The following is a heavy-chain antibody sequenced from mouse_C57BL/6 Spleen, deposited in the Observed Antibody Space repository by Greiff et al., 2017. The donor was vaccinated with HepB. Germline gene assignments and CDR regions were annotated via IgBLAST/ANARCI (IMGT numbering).Heavy chain of an antibody. D-gene: IGHD2-4*01. V-gene: IGHV1-39*01. CDR1: GYSFTDYN. Sequence: VQLQQSGPELVKPGASVKISCKASGYSFTDYNMNWVKQSNGKRLEWIGVINPNYGTTSYNQKFKGKATLTVDKSSSTAYMQLNSLTSEDSAVYYCARDDYDDDDERYWYFDDWGTGTTVTVSS. CDR2: INPNYGTT. J-gene: IGHJ1*03. CDR3: ARDDYDDDDERYWYFDD.